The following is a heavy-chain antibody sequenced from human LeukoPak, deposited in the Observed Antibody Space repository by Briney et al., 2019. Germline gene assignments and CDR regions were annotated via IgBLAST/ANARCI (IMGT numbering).Heavy chain of an antibody. J-gene: IGHJ4*02. V-gene: IGHV3-23*01. Sequence: PGGSLRLSCAASGFTFSSYSMNWVRQAPGKGLEWVSGISVSGGSTYHADSVKGRFTISRDNSKSTLYLQMNSLRAEDTAVYYCAKASGEYCGGGSCYSHWGQGTLVTVSS. CDR1: GFTFSSYS. CDR3: AKASGEYCGGGSCYSH. D-gene: IGHD2-15*01. CDR2: ISVSGGST.